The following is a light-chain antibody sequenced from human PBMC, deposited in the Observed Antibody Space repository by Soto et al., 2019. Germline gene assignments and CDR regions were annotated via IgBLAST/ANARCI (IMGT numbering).Light chain of an antibody. CDR3: SSYSSSSTDVL. V-gene: IGLV2-14*01. J-gene: IGLJ2*01. CDR1: SNDVGGYKY. Sequence: QSALTQPASVSGSPGQSITISCTGTSNDVGGYKYVSWYQQYPGKVPKLMIYDVSNRPSGVPDRFSGTKSGNTASLTISGLQAEDEADYYCSSYSSSSTDVLFGGGTQLTVL. CDR2: DVS.